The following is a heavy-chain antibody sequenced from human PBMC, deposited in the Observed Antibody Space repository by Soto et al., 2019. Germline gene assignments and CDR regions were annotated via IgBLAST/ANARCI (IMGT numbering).Heavy chain of an antibody. CDR1: GFTFSSYA. D-gene: IGHD2-2*02. V-gene: IGHV3-23*01. J-gene: IGHJ6*03. CDR3: ARKGFGPAALLYYYYYMDV. CDR2: ISGSGGST. Sequence: PGGALRLSCAASGFTFSSYAMSWVRQAPGKGLEWVSAISGSGGSTYYADSVKGRFTISRDNSKNTLYLQMNSLRAEDTAVYYCARKGFGPAALLYYYYYMDVWGKATTVTVSS.